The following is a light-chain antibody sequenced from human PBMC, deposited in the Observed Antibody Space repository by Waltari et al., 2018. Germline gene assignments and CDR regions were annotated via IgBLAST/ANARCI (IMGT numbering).Light chain of an antibody. CDR2: EVS. J-gene: IGLJ1*01. Sequence: QSALTQPPSASGSPGQSVTISCTGTSSDLGAYNYVSWYQQHPGKAPNLMIYEVSKRPSGVPDRFSGSKSGNTASLTVPGLQAEDEADYYCSSYAGSNNFDVFGTGTKVTVL. CDR3: SSYAGSNNFDV. V-gene: IGLV2-8*01. CDR1: SSDLGAYNY.